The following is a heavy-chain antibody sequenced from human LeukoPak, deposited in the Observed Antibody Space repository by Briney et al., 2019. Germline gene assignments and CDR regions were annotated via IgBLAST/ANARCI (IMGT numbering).Heavy chain of an antibody. CDR2: ISGSGGDT. CDR1: GFTFSSYA. V-gene: IGHV3-23*01. Sequence: EGSLRLSCAASGFTFSSYALSWVRQAPGKGLEWVSAISGSGGDTFYADSVKGRFTISRDNFKNTLYLQMNILRAEDTAIYYCAKDGGSNYGSFDYWGQGTLVTVSS. D-gene: IGHD5-18*01. J-gene: IGHJ4*02. CDR3: AKDGGSNYGSFDY.